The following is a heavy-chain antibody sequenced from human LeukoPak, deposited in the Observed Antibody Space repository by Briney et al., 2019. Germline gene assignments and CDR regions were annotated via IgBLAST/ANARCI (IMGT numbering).Heavy chain of an antibody. CDR1: GGSISSGGYY. CDR3: ARDRIAAAGKGANWFDP. D-gene: IGHD6-13*01. V-gene: IGHV4-61*08. Sequence: SQTLSLTCTVSGGSISSGGYYWSWIRQHPGKGLEWIGYIYYSGSTNYNPSLKSRVTISVDTSKNQFSLKLSSVTAADTAVYYCARDRIAAAGKGANWFDPWGQGTLVTVSS. J-gene: IGHJ5*02. CDR2: IYYSGST.